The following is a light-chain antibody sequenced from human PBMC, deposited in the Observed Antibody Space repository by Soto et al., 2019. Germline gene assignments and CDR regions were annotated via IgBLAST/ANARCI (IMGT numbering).Light chain of an antibody. CDR3: QQYGASPLYP. V-gene: IGKV3-20*01. Sequence: EIVLTQSPGTLSLSPGERATLSCRASQSVTSSSLAWYQQKPGQAPRLLIYGASTRATGIPDRFSGSGSGTDFTLTISRLDPEDFAVYYCQQYGASPLYPFGQGTKLEIK. J-gene: IGKJ2*01. CDR1: QSVTSSS. CDR2: GAS.